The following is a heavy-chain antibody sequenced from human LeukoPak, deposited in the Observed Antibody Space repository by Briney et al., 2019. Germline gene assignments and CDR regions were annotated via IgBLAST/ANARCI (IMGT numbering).Heavy chain of an antibody. CDR1: GFTFSSHW. V-gene: IGHV3-7*03. Sequence: GGSLRLSCVASGFTFSSHWMNWVRQAPGKGQEWVANIKQGGREKNYVDSVKGRFTVSRDDAMNSLYLQMNSLGAEDTAIYYCARGPNYGARTDYLDYWGQGTLVTVSS. J-gene: IGHJ4*02. CDR3: ARGPNYGARTDYLDY. D-gene: IGHD4-17*01. CDR2: IKQGGREK.